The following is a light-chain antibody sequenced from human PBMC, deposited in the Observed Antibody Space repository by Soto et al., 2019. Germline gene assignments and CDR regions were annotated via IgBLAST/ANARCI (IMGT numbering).Light chain of an antibody. V-gene: IGKV3-15*01. Sequence: EIVMTQSPATLSVSPGERATLSCRASQNISSNLAWYQQKPGQAPRVLIDGASTRATGIPARFSGSGSGTEFTRTISSLQSEDFAVYYCQQYNNWLWTFGQGTKVEIK. CDR1: QNISSN. CDR3: QQYNNWLWT. J-gene: IGKJ1*01. CDR2: GAS.